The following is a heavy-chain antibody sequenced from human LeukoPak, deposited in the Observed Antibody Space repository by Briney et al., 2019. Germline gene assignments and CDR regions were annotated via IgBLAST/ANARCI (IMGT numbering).Heavy chain of an antibody. Sequence: ASVKVSCKASGYTFTGYYMYWVRLATGQGLEWMGWMNPNSGNTGYAQKFQGRVTMTRNTSISTAYMELSSLRSEDTAVYYCARVGWGFEGCSGGSCQSDYWGQGTLVTVSS. V-gene: IGHV1-8*02. J-gene: IGHJ4*02. CDR2: MNPNSGNT. CDR1: GYTFTGYY. CDR3: ARVGWGFEGCSGGSCQSDY. D-gene: IGHD2-15*01.